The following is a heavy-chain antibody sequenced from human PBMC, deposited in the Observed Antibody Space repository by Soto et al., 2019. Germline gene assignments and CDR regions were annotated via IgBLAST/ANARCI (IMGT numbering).Heavy chain of an antibody. CDR1: GDSISTRSNY. CDR3: AREGPPIRAHNPPEYFQH. Sequence: QLQLQESGPGLVKPSETLSLTCTVSGDSISTRSNYWAWIRQPPGKGLEWIGSIYYTGGTYYNPSLKSRVTLFLDTSKNQFSRNLNSVTAADTAVYYCAREGPPIRAHNPPEYFQHWGQGTPVTVSS. CDR2: IYYTGGT. V-gene: IGHV4-39*02. J-gene: IGHJ1*01.